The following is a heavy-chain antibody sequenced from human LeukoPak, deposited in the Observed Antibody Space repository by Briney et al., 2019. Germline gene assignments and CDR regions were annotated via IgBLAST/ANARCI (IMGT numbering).Heavy chain of an antibody. Sequence: GESLKISCKGPGYSFASYWIGWVRQMPGKGLEWMGIIDPHDSDTRYSPSFQGQVTISADKSISTAYLQWSSLKASDSAMYHCARVAGSSWYDFDYWGQGTLVTVSS. CDR1: GYSFASYW. CDR3: ARVAGSSWYDFDY. D-gene: IGHD6-13*01. V-gene: IGHV5-51*01. J-gene: IGHJ4*02. CDR2: IDPHDSDT.